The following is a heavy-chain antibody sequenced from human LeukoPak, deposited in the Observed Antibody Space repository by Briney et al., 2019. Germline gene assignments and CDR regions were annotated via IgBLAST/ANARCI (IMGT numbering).Heavy chain of an antibody. CDR3: ARPYSWTPIGGFDI. J-gene: IGHJ3*02. CDR2: IYYSGTT. D-gene: IGHD2-21*01. V-gene: IGHV4-39*07. Sequence: SETLSLTCTVSGGSISSDFYYWGWIRQPPGKGLEWIASIYYSGTTYYNPSLKSRVTISVDTSNQQFSLRLNSVTAADTAMYYCARPYSWTPIGGFDIWGQGTMVTVSS. CDR1: GGSISSDFYY.